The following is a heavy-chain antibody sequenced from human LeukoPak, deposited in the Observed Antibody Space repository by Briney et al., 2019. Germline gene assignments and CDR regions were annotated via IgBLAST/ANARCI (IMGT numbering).Heavy chain of an antibody. Sequence: GGSLRLSCAASGFTFSNYGMHWVRQAPGEGLEWVAVISYDGSNKYYADSVKGRFTISRDNSKNTLYLQMSSLRAEDTAVYHCAKGARYSGYDYPLDYWGQGTLVTVSS. CDR2: ISYDGSNK. V-gene: IGHV3-30*18. D-gene: IGHD5-12*01. CDR1: GFTFSNYG. J-gene: IGHJ4*02. CDR3: AKGARYSGYDYPLDY.